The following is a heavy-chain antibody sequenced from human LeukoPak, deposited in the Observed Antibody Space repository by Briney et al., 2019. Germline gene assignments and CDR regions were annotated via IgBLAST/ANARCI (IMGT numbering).Heavy chain of an antibody. J-gene: IGHJ4*02. D-gene: IGHD3-10*01. CDR3: AKRLEGSGSYYFDY. Sequence: GGSLRLSCAASGFIVSSRYMSWVRQAPGKGLEWVSGISGNGGSTYYTDSVKGRFTISRDNSKNTLYLQMNSLRAEDTAVYYCAKRLEGSGSYYFDYWGQGTLVTVSS. CDR2: ISGNGGST. V-gene: IGHV3-23*01. CDR1: GFIVSSRY.